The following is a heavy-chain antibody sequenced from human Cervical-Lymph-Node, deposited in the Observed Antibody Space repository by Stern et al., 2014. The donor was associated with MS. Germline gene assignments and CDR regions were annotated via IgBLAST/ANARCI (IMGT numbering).Heavy chain of an antibody. CDR1: GFRFSNYD. J-gene: IGHJ6*02. D-gene: IGHD2-8*01. V-gene: IGHV3-21*02. Sequence: EVQLVESGGGLVKPGGSLRLSCEAAGFRFSNYDMNWVRQAPGKGLEWLSVISSTSSYIFYADSVKDRFTVSRDNAKNSLFLQIDSLRVEDTAVYYCARDGYGTNADYYGFDVWGQGTTVTVSS. CDR2: ISSTSSYI. CDR3: ARDGYGTNADYYGFDV.